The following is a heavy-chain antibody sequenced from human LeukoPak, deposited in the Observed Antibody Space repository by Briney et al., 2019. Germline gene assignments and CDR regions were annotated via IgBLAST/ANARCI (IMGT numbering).Heavy chain of an antibody. Sequence: PSETLSVTCTVSGGSISSYYWSWIRQPAGKGLEWIGRIYTSGSTNYNPSLKSRVTISVDKSKNQFSLKLSSVTAADTAVYYCANSYSYGGYFDYWGQGTLVTVSS. J-gene: IGHJ4*02. V-gene: IGHV4-4*07. D-gene: IGHD5-18*01. CDR1: GGSISSYY. CDR2: IYTSGST. CDR3: ANSYSYGGYFDY.